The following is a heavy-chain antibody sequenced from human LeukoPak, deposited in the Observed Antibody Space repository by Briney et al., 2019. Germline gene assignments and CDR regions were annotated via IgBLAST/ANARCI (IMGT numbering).Heavy chain of an antibody. J-gene: IGHJ4*02. CDR1: GYTFTGYY. CDR3: AREYSVVLAGDVPVDY. CDR2: INPNSGGT. V-gene: IGHV1-2*02. D-gene: IGHD2-2*01. Sequence: GASVKVSCKASGYTFTGYYMHWVRQAPGQGLEWMGWINPNSGGTNFAQKFQGRVSLTRDTSISTAYMELSRLRLDDAAVYYCAREYSVVLAGDVPVDYWGQGTLVTVPS.